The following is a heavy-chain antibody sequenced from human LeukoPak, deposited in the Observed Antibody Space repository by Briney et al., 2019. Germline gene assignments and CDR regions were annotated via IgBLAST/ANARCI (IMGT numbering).Heavy chain of an antibody. Sequence: GGSLRLSCAASGFTFSDHYMDWVRQAPAKGLEWVGRTRNKANSYTTEYAASVKGRFTISRDDSKNSLYLQMNSLKTEDTAVYYCATALNRPYYHYYMDVWGKGTTVTVSS. CDR2: TRNKANSYTT. D-gene: IGHD1-14*01. J-gene: IGHJ6*03. CDR1: GFTFSDHY. V-gene: IGHV3-72*01. CDR3: ATALNRPYYHYYMDV.